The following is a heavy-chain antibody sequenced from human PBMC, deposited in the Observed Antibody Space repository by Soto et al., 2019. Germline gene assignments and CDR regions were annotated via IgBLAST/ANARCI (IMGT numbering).Heavy chain of an antibody. V-gene: IGHV1-58*01. CDR3: AAVPPETRVGAGPDYYYGMDV. D-gene: IGHD1-26*01. J-gene: IGHJ6*02. CDR2: IVVGSGNT. CDR1: GFTFTSSA. Sequence: SVKVSCKASGFTFTSSAVQWVRQARGQRLEWIGWIVVGSGNTNYAQKFQERVTITRDMSTSTAYMELSSLRSEDTAVYYCAAVPPETRVGAGPDYYYGMDVCGQGTTGTVAS.